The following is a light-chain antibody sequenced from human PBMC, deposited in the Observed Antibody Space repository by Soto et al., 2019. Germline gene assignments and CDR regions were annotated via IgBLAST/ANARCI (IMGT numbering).Light chain of an antibody. CDR3: LPHNSYPRK. CDR2: AAS. J-gene: IGKJ1*01. Sequence: DIQITQSPSAMSASAVDRVTIACRASQVISNSLAWFQQKPGKVPKRLIYAASNLQSGVPSRFSGSGSGTEFSLTIRSLQPEDFATYYCLPHNSYPRKCGQGTKVDI. V-gene: IGKV1-17*03. CDR1: QVISNS.